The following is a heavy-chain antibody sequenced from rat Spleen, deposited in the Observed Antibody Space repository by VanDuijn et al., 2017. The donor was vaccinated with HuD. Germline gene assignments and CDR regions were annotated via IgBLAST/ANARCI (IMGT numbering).Heavy chain of an antibody. J-gene: IGHJ2*01. V-gene: IGHV3-1*01. CDR2: ISYSGST. CDR1: GYSITSNY. D-gene: IGHD1-9*01. CDR3: ARYYGYTYYYVMDA. Sequence: EVQLQESGPGLVKPSQSLSLTCSVTGYSITSNYWGWIRKFPGNKMEWIGHISYSGSTSYNPSLKSRISITRDTSKNQFFLQLNSVTTEETATYYCARYYGYTYYYVMDAWGQGVMVTVSS.